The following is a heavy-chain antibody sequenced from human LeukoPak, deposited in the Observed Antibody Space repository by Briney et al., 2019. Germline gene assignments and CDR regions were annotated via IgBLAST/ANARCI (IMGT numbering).Heavy chain of an antibody. CDR2: MNPNSGNT. CDR1: GYTFTSYD. Sequence: ASVKVSCKASGYTFTSYDINWVRQATGQGLEWMGWMNPNSGNTGYAQKFQGRVTMTRNTSISTAYMELSSLRSEDTAVYYCAGAWAGYCSSTSCYREDWFDPWGQGTLVTVSS. V-gene: IGHV1-8*01. D-gene: IGHD2-2*02. CDR3: AGAWAGYCSSTSCYREDWFDP. J-gene: IGHJ5*02.